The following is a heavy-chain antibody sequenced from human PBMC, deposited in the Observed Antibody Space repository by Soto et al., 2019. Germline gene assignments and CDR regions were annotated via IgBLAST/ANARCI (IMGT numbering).Heavy chain of an antibody. Sequence: GWSLRLSCAACGFGISTFALTWVCQDHGNRLSSVCGMTRSGPTIHYADSGNGRFTISKDKSRNGLYLQMDYLRDEDTAVYYCAKDAGYNDGLWRMDSWGQRTLVPVSS. CDR1: GFGISTFA. D-gene: IGHD2-8*02. J-gene: IGHJ4*01. V-gene: IGHV3-23*01. CDR3: AKDAGYNDGLWRMDS. CDR2: MTRSGPTI.